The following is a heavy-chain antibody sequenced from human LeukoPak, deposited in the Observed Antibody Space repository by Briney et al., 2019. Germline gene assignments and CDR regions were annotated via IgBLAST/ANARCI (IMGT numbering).Heavy chain of an antibody. CDR1: GGSISSGGYS. D-gene: IGHD5-12*01. CDR3: ASQSGGYAY. J-gene: IGHJ4*02. Sequence: SETLSLTCAVFGGSISSGGYSWSWIRQPPGKGLEWIGYIHYSDTYYNPSLRSRVTILVDTSKNQFSLKLSSVTAADTAVYYCASQSGGYAYWGQGTLVTVSS. CDR2: IHYSDT. V-gene: IGHV4-30-4*07.